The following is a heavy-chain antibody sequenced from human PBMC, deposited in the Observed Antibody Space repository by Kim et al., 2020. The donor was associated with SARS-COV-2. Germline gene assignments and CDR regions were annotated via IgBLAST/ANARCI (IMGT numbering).Heavy chain of an antibody. V-gene: IGHV3-7*03. Sequence: YVDSVKGRFTISRDNAKNSLYLQMNGLRAEDTALYYCARGAGSSSGSFDYWGQGTLVTVSS. D-gene: IGHD6-6*01. J-gene: IGHJ4*02. CDR3: ARGAGSSSGSFDY.